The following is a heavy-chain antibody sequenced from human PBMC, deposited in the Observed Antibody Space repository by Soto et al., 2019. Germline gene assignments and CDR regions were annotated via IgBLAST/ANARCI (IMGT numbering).Heavy chain of an antibody. CDR2: IHNNGRT. D-gene: IGHD2-8*02. CDR1: SGSLSGYF. J-gene: IGHJ4*02. Sequence: SETLSLTCAVSSGSLSGYFYSWIRQAPGKGLEWIGEIHNNGRTNYNPSLESRVSMSRNTSNNHFSLKLTSVTAADTGVYYCARGKITGLFDYWGQGTLVTVSS. V-gene: IGHV4-34*01. CDR3: ARGKITGLFDY.